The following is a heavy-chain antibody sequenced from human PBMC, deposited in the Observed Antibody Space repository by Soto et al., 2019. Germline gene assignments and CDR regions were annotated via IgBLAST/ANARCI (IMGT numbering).Heavy chain of an antibody. J-gene: IGHJ4*02. Sequence: EVQLVESGGGLVKPGGSLRLSCAASGFTFSNAWMSWVRQAPGKGLEWVGRIKSKTDGGTTDYAAPVKGRFTISRDDSKNTLYLQMNSLKTEDTAVYYCTTSEYYYDSSGPYYFDYWGQGTLVTVSS. CDR2: IKSKTDGGTT. CDR3: TTSEYYYDSSGPYYFDY. D-gene: IGHD3-22*01. CDR1: GFTFSNAW. V-gene: IGHV3-15*01.